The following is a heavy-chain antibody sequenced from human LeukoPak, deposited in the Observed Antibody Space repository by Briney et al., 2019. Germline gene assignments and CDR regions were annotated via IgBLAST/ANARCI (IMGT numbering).Heavy chain of an antibody. CDR2: ISPNYGTT. V-gene: IGHV1-18*04. Sequence: PRASVKVSCKASGDTFTSYAISWVRQAPGQGLEWMGGISPNYGTTNYAQKLQGRVTITADTSTSTAYMELRSLRSDDTAVYYYGRVTGGDLSFGYWGQGTLITVSS. J-gene: IGHJ4*02. CDR3: GRVTGGDLSFGY. CDR1: GDTFTSYA. D-gene: IGHD1-14*01.